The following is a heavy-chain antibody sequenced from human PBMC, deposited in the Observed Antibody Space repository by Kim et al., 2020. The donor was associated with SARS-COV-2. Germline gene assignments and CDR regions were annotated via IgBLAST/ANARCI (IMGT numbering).Heavy chain of an antibody. Sequence: GGSLRLSCAASGFTFSSYAMSWVRQAPGKGLEWVSAISGSGGSTYYADSVKGRFTISRDNSKNTLYLQMNSLRAEDTAVYYCAKDSPSGTTIFYYYYGMDVWGQGTTVTVSS. V-gene: IGHV3-23*01. CDR2: ISGSGGST. CDR3: AKDSPSGTTIFYYYYGMDV. CDR1: GFTFSSYA. J-gene: IGHJ6*01. D-gene: IGHD3-9*01.